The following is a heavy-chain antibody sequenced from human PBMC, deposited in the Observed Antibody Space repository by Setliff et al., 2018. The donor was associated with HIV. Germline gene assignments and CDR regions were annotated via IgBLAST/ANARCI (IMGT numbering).Heavy chain of an antibody. V-gene: IGHV1-69*10. J-gene: IGHJ4*02. CDR1: GGTFSSYA. Sequence: ASVKVSCKASGGTFSSYAISWVRQAPGQGLEWMGGIIPILGIADYAQKFQGRVTITADESTSTAYMELSSLRSEDTAVYYCAREGHCSGGSCYSAAYYFDYWGQGTLVTVS. CDR3: AREGHCSGGSCYSAAYYFDY. D-gene: IGHD2-15*01. CDR2: IIPILGIA.